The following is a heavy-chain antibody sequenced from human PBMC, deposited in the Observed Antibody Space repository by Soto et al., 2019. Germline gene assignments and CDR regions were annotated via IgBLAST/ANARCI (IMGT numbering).Heavy chain of an antibody. Sequence: QITLKESGPTLVKPTQTLTLTCTFSGFSLSTSGMGVGWIRQPPGKALEWLALIYWDDDKRYSPSLKSRLTISKDTSKNQVVLTMTNMDPVDTATYYCALSIFRGFHDDTSGYSYWGQGNLVTVSS. J-gene: IGHJ4*02. V-gene: IGHV2-5*02. CDR3: ALSIFRGFHDDTSGYSY. D-gene: IGHD3-22*01. CDR2: IYWDDDK. CDR1: GFSLSTSGMG.